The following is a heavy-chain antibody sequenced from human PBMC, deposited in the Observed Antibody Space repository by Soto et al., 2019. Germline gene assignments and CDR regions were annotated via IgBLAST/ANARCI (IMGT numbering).Heavy chain of an antibody. D-gene: IGHD6-19*01. CDR1: GFTFSSYA. CDR3: AKPSSGWPVRRPDAFDI. CDR2: ISGSGGST. Sequence: VQLLESGGGLVQPGGSLRLSCAASGFTFSSYAMSWVRQAPGKGLEWVSAISGSGGSTYYADSVKGRFTISRDNSKNTLYLQMNSLRAEDTAVYYCAKPSSGWPVRRPDAFDIWGQGTMVTVSS. J-gene: IGHJ3*02. V-gene: IGHV3-23*01.